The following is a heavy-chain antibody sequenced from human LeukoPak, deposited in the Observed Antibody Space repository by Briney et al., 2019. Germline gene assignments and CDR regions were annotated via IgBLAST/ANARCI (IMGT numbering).Heavy chain of an antibody. D-gene: IGHD5-18*01. CDR3: ARDDSYGLDY. J-gene: IGHJ4*02. CDR1: GFTFSNYG. CDR2: ISYDGSNK. V-gene: IGHV3-30*03. Sequence: GGSLRLSCAASGFTFSNYGMHWVRQAPGKGLEWVAVISYDGSNKYYTDSVKGRFTISRDNSKNTLYLQMNSLRAEDTAVYYCARDDSYGLDYWGQGTRVTVSS.